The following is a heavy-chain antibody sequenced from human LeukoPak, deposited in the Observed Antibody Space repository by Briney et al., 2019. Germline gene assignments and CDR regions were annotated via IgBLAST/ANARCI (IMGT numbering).Heavy chain of an antibody. Sequence: GASVKVSCKVSGYTLTELSMHWVRQAPGKGLEWMGGFDPEDGETIYAQKFQGRVTMTADTSTDTAYMELSSLRSEDTAVYYCATYQIGYNWNADWGQGTLVTVSS. CDR3: ATYQIGYNWNAD. CDR1: GYTLTELS. J-gene: IGHJ4*02. V-gene: IGHV1-24*01. D-gene: IGHD1-1*01. CDR2: FDPEDGET.